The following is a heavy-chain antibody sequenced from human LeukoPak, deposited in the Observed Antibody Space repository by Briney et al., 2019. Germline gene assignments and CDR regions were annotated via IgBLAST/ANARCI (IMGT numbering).Heavy chain of an antibody. CDR3: AKSWYSSSWYYYYMDV. J-gene: IGHJ6*03. D-gene: IGHD6-13*01. CDR2: ISGSGGST. Sequence: GGSLRLSCAASGFTFSSYAMSWVRQAPGKGLEWVSAISGSGGSTYYADSVKGRFTISRDNSKNTLYLQMNSLRAEDTAVYYCAKSWYSSSWYYYYMDVWGKGTTVTVS. CDR1: GFTFSSYA. V-gene: IGHV3-23*01.